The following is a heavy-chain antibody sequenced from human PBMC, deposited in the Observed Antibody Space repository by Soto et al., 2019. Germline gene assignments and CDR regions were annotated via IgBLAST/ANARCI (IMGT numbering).Heavy chain of an antibody. D-gene: IGHD5-12*01. CDR3: ARVALYSGYVDYYMDG. Sequence: GGSLRLSCEASGLTLSGHWMHWVRQAPGKGLLWVSRINSDGSRTSYADSVKGRFTISRDNAKNTLYLQMNSLRAEDTAVYYCARVALYSGYVDYYMDGWGKGATVTGSS. CDR2: INSDGSRT. CDR1: GLTLSGHW. J-gene: IGHJ6*03. V-gene: IGHV3-74*01.